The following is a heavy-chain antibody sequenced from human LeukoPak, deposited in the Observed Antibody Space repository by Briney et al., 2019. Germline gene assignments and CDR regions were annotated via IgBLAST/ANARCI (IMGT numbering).Heavy chain of an antibody. CDR2: IYYSGST. J-gene: IGHJ5*02. Sequence: SETLSLTCTVSGGSISSGDYYWSWIRQPPGKGLEWIGYIYYSGSTYYNPSLKSRVTISVDTSKNQFSLKLSSVTAADTAVYYCASAFRIAARRSSWFDPWGQGTLVTVSS. CDR3: ASAFRIAARRSSWFDP. D-gene: IGHD6-6*01. CDR1: GGSISSGDYY. V-gene: IGHV4-30-4*01.